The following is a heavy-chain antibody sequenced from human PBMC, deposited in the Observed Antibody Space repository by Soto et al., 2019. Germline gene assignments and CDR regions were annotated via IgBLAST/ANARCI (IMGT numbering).Heavy chain of an antibody. CDR1: GASVNNDY. CDR2: ISYSGTI. D-gene: IGHD3-16*01. CDR3: ARVIGGRKLFDY. Sequence: QVQLQESGPGLVKPSETLSLTCTVSGASVNNDYWTWIRQSAGKGLECIGYISYSGTINYNPSFRSRVSMSLDTSKNQVDLSLSSVAAADTAFYYCARVIGGRKLFDYWGQGTLVTVSS. V-gene: IGHV4-59*02. J-gene: IGHJ4*02.